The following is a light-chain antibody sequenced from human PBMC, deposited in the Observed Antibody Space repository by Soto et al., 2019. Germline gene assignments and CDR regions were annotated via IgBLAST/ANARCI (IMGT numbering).Light chain of an antibody. Sequence: ETVLTQSPATLSLSPGXRATLSCRASESVSNSLAWYQHKPGQAPRRLIYNASNRATGIPARFSGSGSGTDFTLTISSLEPEDFAGYFCQHRAGWPPALTFGGGNKVDIK. V-gene: IGKV3-11*01. CDR2: NAS. CDR3: QHRAGWPPALT. CDR1: ESVSNS. J-gene: IGKJ4*01.